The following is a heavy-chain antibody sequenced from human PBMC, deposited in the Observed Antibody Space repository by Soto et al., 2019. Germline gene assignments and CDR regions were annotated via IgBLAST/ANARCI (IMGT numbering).Heavy chain of an antibody. CDR2: IWYDGSNK. Sequence: GGSLRLSCAASGFTFSSYGMHWVRQAPGKGLEWVAVIWYDGSNKYYADSVEGRFTISRDNSKNTLYLQMNSLRAEDTAVYYCARVYLPRYYGMDVWGQGTTVTVSS. CDR3: ARVYLPRYYGMDV. J-gene: IGHJ6*02. CDR1: GFTFSSYG. V-gene: IGHV3-33*01.